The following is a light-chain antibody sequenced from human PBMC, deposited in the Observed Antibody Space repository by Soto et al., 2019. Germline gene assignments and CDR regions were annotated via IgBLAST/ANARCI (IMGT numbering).Light chain of an antibody. V-gene: IGLV1-44*01. CDR3: AVWDDSLNGPV. Sequence: QSVLTQPPSASGTPGQSVTVSCSGSGSNIGGNTVNWYQQVPGTAPKLLIYHNDRRPSGVPDRFSGSKSGTSASLAISGLQSAGEADYYCAVWDDSLNGPVFGGGTKLTVL. CDR1: GSNIGGNT. CDR2: HND. J-gene: IGLJ3*02.